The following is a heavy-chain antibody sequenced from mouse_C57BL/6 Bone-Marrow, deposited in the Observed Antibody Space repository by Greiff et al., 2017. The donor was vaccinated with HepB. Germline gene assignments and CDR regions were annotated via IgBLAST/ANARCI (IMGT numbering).Heavy chain of an antibody. Sequence: VQLQQSGAELVKPGASVKISCKASGYAFSSYWMNWVKQRPGKGLEWIGQIYPGDGDTNYNGKFKGKATLTADESSSTAYMQLSSLTSEDSAVYFCARGGMGGNYAMDYWGQGTSVTVSS. J-gene: IGHJ4*01. CDR1: GYAFSSYW. V-gene: IGHV1-80*01. CDR3: ARGGMGGNYAMDY. D-gene: IGHD2-10*02. CDR2: IYPGDGDT.